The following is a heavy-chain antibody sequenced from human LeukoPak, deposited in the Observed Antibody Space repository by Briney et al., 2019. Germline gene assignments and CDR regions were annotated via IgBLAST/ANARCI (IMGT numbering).Heavy chain of an antibody. J-gene: IGHJ4*02. V-gene: IGHV3-23*01. CDR1: GFTFSSYG. D-gene: IGHD2-15*01. Sequence: GGSLRLSCAVSGFTFSSYGMSWVRQAPGKGLEWVSAISGSGGSTYYADSVKGRFTISRDNSKNTLYLQMNSLRAEDTAIYYCAKEKGVVVAPVDYWGQGTLVTVSS. CDR3: AKEKGVVVAPVDY. CDR2: ISGSGGST.